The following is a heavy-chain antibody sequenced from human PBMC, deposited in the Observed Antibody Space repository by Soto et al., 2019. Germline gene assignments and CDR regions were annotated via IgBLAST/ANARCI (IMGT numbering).Heavy chain of an antibody. CDR2: IDPSDSYT. Sequence: PVESLKISCKGSGYSFTSYWISWVRQMPGKGLEWMGRIDPSDSYTNYSPSFQGHVTISADKSISTAYLQWSSLKASDTAMHYCARQGSYYDSSGYPFPIWGQGTLVTSPQ. V-gene: IGHV5-10-1*01. CDR1: GYSFTSYW. CDR3: ARQGSYYDSSGYPFPI. J-gene: IGHJ4*02. D-gene: IGHD3-22*01.